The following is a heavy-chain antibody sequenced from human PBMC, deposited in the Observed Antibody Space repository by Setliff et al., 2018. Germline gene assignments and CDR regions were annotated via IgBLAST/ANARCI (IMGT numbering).Heavy chain of an antibody. CDR1: GDSISRAKYY. J-gene: IGHJ6*03. CDR3: ARVTGFSYMDV. CDR2: IYTDGST. V-gene: IGHV4-61*02. D-gene: IGHD3-3*01. Sequence: SETLSLTCTVSGDSISRAKYYWSWIRQSAGKGLECIGRIYTDGSTKYNPSLNSRVTLLIDTAKIQISLRLSSVTAADTAVYFCARVTGFSYMDVWGKGTTVTVSS.